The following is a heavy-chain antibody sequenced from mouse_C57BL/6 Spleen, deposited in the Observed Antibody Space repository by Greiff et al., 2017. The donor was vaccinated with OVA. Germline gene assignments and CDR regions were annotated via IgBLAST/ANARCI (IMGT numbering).Heavy chain of an antibody. Sequence: VQVVESGPELVKPGASVKISCKASGYAFSSSWMNWVKQRPGKGLEWIGRIYPGDGDTNYNGKFKGKATLTADKSSSTAYMQLSSLTSEDSAVYFCARENYSNYVDYWGQGTSVTVSS. CDR1: GYAFSSSW. D-gene: IGHD2-5*01. CDR2: IYPGDGDT. V-gene: IGHV1-82*01. CDR3: ARENYSNYVDY. J-gene: IGHJ4*01.